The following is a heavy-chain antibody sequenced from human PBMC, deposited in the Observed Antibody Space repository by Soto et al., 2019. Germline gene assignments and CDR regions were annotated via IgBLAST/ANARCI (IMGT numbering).Heavy chain of an antibody. CDR3: AKTGGSGWHLSD. V-gene: IGHV4-39*07. CDR2: IYYSGTT. J-gene: IGHJ4*02. Sequence: SETLSLTCTVSGGSISSGSCFWGWIRQPPGKGLEWIGSIYYSGTTYFNRSLKSRATISVDTSKNQFSLKLSSVTAEDTAAYYCAKTGGSGWHLSDWGQGILVTVSS. D-gene: IGHD6-19*01. CDR1: GGSISSGSCF.